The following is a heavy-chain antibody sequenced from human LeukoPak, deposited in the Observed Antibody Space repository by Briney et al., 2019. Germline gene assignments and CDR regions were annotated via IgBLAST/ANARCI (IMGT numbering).Heavy chain of an antibody. CDR2: IYYSGST. Sequence: PSETLSLTCTVSGGSISSSSYYWGWIRQPPGKGLEWIGSIYYSGSTNYNPSPKSRVTISVDTSKNQFSLKLSSVTAADTAVYYCAATDDDYWGQGTLVTVSS. J-gene: IGHJ4*02. V-gene: IGHV4-39*01. CDR3: AATDDDY. CDR1: GGSISSSSYY.